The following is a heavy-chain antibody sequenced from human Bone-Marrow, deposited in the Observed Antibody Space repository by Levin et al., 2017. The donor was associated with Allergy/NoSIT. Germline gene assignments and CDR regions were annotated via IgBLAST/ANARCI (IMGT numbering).Heavy chain of an antibody. D-gene: IGHD3-3*01. CDR2: INQDGREK. J-gene: IGHJ6*02. Sequence: ASVMVSCAASRFAFSSYWMGWVRQAPGKGLEWVANINQDGREKYYANSVKGRFTISRDNAKNSLFLQMNILRVEDTAVYYCARESYYDFEGIYYGMDVWGQGTTVTVSS. CDR1: RFAFSSYW. CDR3: ARESYYDFEGIYYGMDV. V-gene: IGHV3-7*01.